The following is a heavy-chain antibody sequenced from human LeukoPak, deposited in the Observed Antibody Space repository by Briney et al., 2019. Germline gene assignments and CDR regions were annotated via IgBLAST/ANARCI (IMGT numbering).Heavy chain of an antibody. V-gene: IGHV1-69*05. CDR1: GGTFSSYS. CDR2: IIPIFGTA. CDR3: AGQGVGATRERYFDY. Sequence: SVKVSCKASGGTFSSYSISWVRQPPGQGLEWMGGIIPIFGTANYAHKIEGRVTTTTHESTSTTYMELSSLRSEDTAVYYCAGQGVGATRERYFDYWGQGTLVTVSS. J-gene: IGHJ4*02. D-gene: IGHD1-26*01.